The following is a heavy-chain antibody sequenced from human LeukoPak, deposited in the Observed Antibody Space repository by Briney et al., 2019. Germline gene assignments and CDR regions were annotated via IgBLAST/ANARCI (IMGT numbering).Heavy chain of an antibody. Sequence: PGGSLRLSCAASGFTVISNYMSWVRQPPGRGLEWVAFIYSSGSTYYAESVEGRFTISRDNSKNTLYLEMTSLRVEDTAFYYCTRAEFSNSFDDWGQGTLVLVSS. V-gene: IGHV3-53*03. D-gene: IGHD6-6*01. CDR2: IYSSGST. CDR3: TRAEFSNSFDD. J-gene: IGHJ4*02. CDR1: GFTVISNY.